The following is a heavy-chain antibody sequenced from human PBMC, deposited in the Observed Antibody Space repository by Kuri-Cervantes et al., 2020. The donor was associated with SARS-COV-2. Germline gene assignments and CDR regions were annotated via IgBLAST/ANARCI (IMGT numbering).Heavy chain of an antibody. Sequence: SETLSLTCTVSGGSISSCSYYWGWIRQPPGKGLEWIGYIYYSGSTYYNPSLKSRVTIPVDTSKNQFSLKLSSVTAADTAVYYWARDRMESLLWFGVVGAFDIWGQGTMVTVSS. CDR3: ARDRMESLLWFGVVGAFDI. J-gene: IGHJ3*02. D-gene: IGHD3-10*01. V-gene: IGHV4-30-4*08. CDR1: GGSISSCSYY. CDR2: IYYSGST.